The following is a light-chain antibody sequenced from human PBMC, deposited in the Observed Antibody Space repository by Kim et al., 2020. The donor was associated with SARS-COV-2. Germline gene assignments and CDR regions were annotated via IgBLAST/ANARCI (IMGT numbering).Light chain of an antibody. J-gene: IGKJ4*01. V-gene: IGKV1-6*01. CDR1: QGIRND. CDR2: AAS. Sequence: ASVGDRVTITCRASQGIRNDLGWYQQKPGKAPKLLIYAASSLQSGVPSRFSGSGSGIDFTLTISSLQPEDFATYYCLQDYNYPLTFGGGTKVDIK. CDR3: LQDYNYPLT.